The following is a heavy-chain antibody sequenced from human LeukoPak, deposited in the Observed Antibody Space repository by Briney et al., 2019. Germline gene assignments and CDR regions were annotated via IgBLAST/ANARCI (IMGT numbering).Heavy chain of an antibody. J-gene: IGHJ4*02. Sequence: ASVKVSCKASGYTFTSYYMHWVRQAPGQGLEWMGIINPSGGSTSYAQKFQGRVTMTRDMSTSTVYMELSSLRSEDTAVYYCAKEGTYYGSGSYYNVEYFDYWGQGTLVTVSS. D-gene: IGHD3-10*01. V-gene: IGHV1-46*01. CDR2: INPSGGST. CDR1: GYTFTSYY. CDR3: AKEGTYYGSGSYYNVEYFDY.